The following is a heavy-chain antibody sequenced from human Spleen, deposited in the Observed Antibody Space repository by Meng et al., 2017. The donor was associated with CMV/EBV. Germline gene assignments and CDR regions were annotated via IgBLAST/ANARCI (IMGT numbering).Heavy chain of an antibody. CDR2: IKQDGSEK. Sequence: GESLKISCAASGFTFSSYWMSWVRQAPGKGLEWVANIKQDGSEKYYVDSVKGRFTISRDNAKNSLYLQMNSLRAEDTAVYYCARGYDSSGWSGSGYWGQGTLVTVSS. V-gene: IGHV3-7*01. D-gene: IGHD6-19*01. CDR3: ARGYDSSGWSGSGY. J-gene: IGHJ4*02. CDR1: GFTFSSYW.